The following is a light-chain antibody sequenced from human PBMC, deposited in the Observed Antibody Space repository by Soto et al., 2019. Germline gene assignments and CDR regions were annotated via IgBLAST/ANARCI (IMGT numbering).Light chain of an antibody. J-gene: IGLJ1*01. V-gene: IGLV2-14*01. Sequence: QSALTQPASVSGSPGQSITISCTGTSSDVGGYNYVSWYQQHPGKAPKLMIWDVYNRPSGVSHRFSGSKSGNTASLTIFGLQAEDEADYYCSSYTTSSSYVFGTGTKVTVL. CDR3: SSYTTSSSYV. CDR1: SSDVGGYNY. CDR2: DVY.